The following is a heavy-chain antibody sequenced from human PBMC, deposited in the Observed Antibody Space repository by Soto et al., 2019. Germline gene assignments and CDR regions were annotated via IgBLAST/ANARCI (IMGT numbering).Heavy chain of an antibody. CDR3: ATSGSKPRFDF. CDR2: IYSAGTT. CDR1: GVTFISNY. Sequence: EVQLVESGGGLVQPGGSLRLPCAASGVTFISNYMMWVRQAPGKGLEWVSLIYSAGTTYYADSVKGRFSSSRDNSKNTLYLQMNSLRAEDTAVYYCATSGSKPRFDFWGQGNLVTVSS. V-gene: IGHV3-66*01. D-gene: IGHD5-12*01. J-gene: IGHJ4*02.